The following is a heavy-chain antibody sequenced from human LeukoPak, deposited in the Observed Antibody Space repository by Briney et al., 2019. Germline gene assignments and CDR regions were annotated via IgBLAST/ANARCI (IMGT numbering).Heavy chain of an antibody. V-gene: IGHV3-30*02. CDR1: GFTFSSYG. CDR3: AKDKITAAGRDWYLDL. CDR2: IRYDGSNK. Sequence: GGSLRLSCAASGFTFSSYGMHWVRQAPGKGLEWVAFIRYDGSNKYYADSVKGRFTISRDNSKNTLYLQMNSLRAEDTAVYYCAKDKITAAGRDWYLDLWGRGTLVTVSS. J-gene: IGHJ2*01. D-gene: IGHD6-13*01.